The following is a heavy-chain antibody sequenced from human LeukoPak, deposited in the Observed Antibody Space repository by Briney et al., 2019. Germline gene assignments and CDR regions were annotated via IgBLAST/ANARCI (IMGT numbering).Heavy chain of an antibody. CDR3: ARHGLRDYYGSGRHPKFDP. Sequence: PSETLSLTCAVYGGSFSGYYWSWIRQPPGKGLEWIGEINHSGSANYIPSLKSRVTMSVDTSKNQFSLKLSSVTAADTAVYYCARHGLRDYYGSGRHPKFDPWGQGTLVTVSS. D-gene: IGHD3-10*01. J-gene: IGHJ5*02. CDR2: INHSGSA. V-gene: IGHV4-34*01. CDR1: GGSFSGYY.